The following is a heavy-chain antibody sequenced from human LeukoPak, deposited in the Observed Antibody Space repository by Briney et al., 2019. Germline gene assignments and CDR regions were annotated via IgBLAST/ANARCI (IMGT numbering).Heavy chain of an antibody. CDR1: GGSISSYY. J-gene: IGHJ5*02. CDR3: ARERRYYYDSSSNWFDP. V-gene: IGHV4-4*07. CDR2: IYTSGST. D-gene: IGHD3-22*01. Sequence: PSETLSLTCTVSGGSISSYYWSWIRQPAGKGLEWIRRIYTSGSTNYNPSLKSRVTMSVDTSKNQFSLKLSSVTAADTAVYYCARERRYYYDSSSNWFDPWGQGTLVTVSS.